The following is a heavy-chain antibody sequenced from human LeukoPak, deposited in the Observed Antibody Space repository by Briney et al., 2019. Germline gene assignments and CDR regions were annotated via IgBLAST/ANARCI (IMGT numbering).Heavy chain of an antibody. Sequence: ASVKVSCKASGYTFTSYYVNWVRQAPGQGLEWMGKINPSGGSTNYAPKFQGRVTMTRDTSTSTVYMELSSLRSEDTAVYYCARGWWGTDYGSTNWFDPWGQGTLVTVSS. D-gene: IGHD4-17*01. V-gene: IGHV1-46*01. CDR2: INPSGGST. CDR3: ARGWWGTDYGSTNWFDP. CDR1: GYTFTSYY. J-gene: IGHJ5*02.